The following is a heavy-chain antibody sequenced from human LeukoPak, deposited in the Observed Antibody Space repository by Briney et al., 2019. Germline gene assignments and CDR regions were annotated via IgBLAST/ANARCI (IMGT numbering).Heavy chain of an antibody. CDR3: ARESRDYCSGGSCYSWYFDY. Sequence: PGRSLRLSCAASGFTFSSYAMHWVRQAPGKGLEWVAVISYDGSNKYYADSVKGRFTISRDNSKNTLYLQMNSLRAEDTAVYYCARESRDYCSGGSCYSWYFDYWGQGTLVTVSS. J-gene: IGHJ4*02. D-gene: IGHD2-15*01. V-gene: IGHV3-30*04. CDR1: GFTFSSYA. CDR2: ISYDGSNK.